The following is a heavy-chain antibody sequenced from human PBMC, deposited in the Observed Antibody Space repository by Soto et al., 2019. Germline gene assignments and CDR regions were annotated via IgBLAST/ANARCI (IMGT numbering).Heavy chain of an antibody. CDR1: GGSISSISSY. CDR2: VYYSGST. D-gene: IGHD3-10*01. V-gene: IGHV4-39*01. CDR3: ARQSEYYYASGRAAPLYGMDV. J-gene: IGHJ6*02. Sequence: SETLSLTCTVSGGSISSISSYWGWIRQPPGKGLEWIGNVYYSGSTYSNPSLKSRLTISADSSKNQFSLRLSSVTAADTAVYFCARQSEYYYASGRAAPLYGMDVWGQGTTVTVSS.